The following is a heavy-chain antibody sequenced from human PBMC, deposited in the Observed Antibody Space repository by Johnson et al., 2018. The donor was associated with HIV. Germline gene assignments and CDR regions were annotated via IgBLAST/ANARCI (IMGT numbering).Heavy chain of an antibody. J-gene: IGHJ3*02. D-gene: IGHD3-22*01. V-gene: IGHV3-23*04. CDR1: GFIFSRFW. CDR3: ARDLTSSGPDNGDAFDI. CDR2: LSGSGGST. Sequence: VQLVESGGGLVQPGGSVRVSCVASGFIFSRFWMSWVRQAPGKGLEWVSALSGSGGSTYYADSVKGRFTISRDNSKTTLYLQMNSMRAEATAVYYGARDLTSSGPDNGDAFDIWGQGTMVTVSS.